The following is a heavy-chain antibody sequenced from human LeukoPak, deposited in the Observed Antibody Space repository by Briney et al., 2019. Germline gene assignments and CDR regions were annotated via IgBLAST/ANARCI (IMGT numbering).Heavy chain of an antibody. CDR2: IYYSGST. CDR1: GGPISSYY. D-gene: IGHD3-22*01. V-gene: IGHV4-59*01. Sequence: SETLSLTCTVSGGPISSYYWSWIRQPPGKGLEWIGYIYYSGSTNYNPSLKSRVTISVDTSKNQFSLKLSSVTAADTAVYYCARETGYYDSSGYYGGFDYWGQGTLVTVSS. J-gene: IGHJ4*02. CDR3: ARETGYYDSSGYYGGFDY.